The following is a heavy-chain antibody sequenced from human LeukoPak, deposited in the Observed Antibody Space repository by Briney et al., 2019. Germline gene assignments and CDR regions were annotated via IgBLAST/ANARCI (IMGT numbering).Heavy chain of an antibody. D-gene: IGHD5-18*01. CDR2: IYYSGST. Sequence: SETLSLTCTVSGGSLSSSYWSWIRQPPGKGLEWIGYIYYSGSTKYNPSLKSRVTISVDTSKNQFSLKLSSVTAADTAVYYCARDGDTAMVGDFFDCWGQGTLVTVSS. J-gene: IGHJ4*02. CDR3: ARDGDTAMVGDFFDC. CDR1: GGSLSSSY. V-gene: IGHV4-59*01.